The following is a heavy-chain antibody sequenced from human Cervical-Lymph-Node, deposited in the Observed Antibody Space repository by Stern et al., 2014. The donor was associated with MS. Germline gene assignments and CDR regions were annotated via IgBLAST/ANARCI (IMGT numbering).Heavy chain of an antibody. Sequence: EVQLVESGGGLVQPGGSLRLSCAASGFTVSSNYMSWVRQAPGKGLEWVSVIYSGGSTYYADSVKGRFTISRDNSKNTLYLQMNSLRAEDTAVYYCARDGVGYSSSWVWYWGQGTLVTVSS. J-gene: IGHJ4*02. CDR3: ARDGVGYSSSWVWY. CDR1: GFTVSSNY. D-gene: IGHD6-13*01. CDR2: IYSGGST. V-gene: IGHV3-66*01.